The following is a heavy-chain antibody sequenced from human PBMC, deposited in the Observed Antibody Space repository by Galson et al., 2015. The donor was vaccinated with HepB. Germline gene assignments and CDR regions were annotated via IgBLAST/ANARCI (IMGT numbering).Heavy chain of an antibody. J-gene: IGHJ6*03. CDR3: ARIPAAPGTPYFYYYMDV. D-gene: IGHD6-13*01. Sequence: SLRLSCAASGFTVSTNYMSWVRQAPGKGLEWVSVIYGGGNTFYANSAEGRFTISRDNSKNTLSLQMNSLRADDTAVYYCARIPAAPGTPYFYYYMDVWGKGTTVTVSS. V-gene: IGHV3-53*01. CDR2: IYGGGNT. CDR1: GFTVSTNY.